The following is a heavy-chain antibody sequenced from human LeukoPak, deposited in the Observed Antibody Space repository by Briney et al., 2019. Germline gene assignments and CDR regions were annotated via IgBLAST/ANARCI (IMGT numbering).Heavy chain of an antibody. D-gene: IGHD6-25*01. J-gene: IGHJ6*03. CDR3: ARDPGAAANHYYYYYRDV. CDR2: IYTSGST. CDR1: GGSISSGSYY. Sequence: SETLSLTCTVSGGSISSGSYYWSWIRQPAGKGLEWIGRIYTSGSTNYNPSLKSRVTISVDTSKNQFSLKLCSVTAADTAVYYCARDPGAAANHYYYYYRDVGGKGTTVTFPS. V-gene: IGHV4-61*02.